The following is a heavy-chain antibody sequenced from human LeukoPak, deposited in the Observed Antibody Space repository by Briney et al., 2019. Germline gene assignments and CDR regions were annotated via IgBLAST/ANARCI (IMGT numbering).Heavy chain of an antibody. D-gene: IGHD3-10*01. V-gene: IGHV1-18*01. Sequence: ASVKVSCKASGYTFTSSGFSWVRQAPGQGLEWMGWISTYYGNTNYAQKLQDRVTMTTDTSTSTAYMELTSLRSDDTAVYYCARVYSTNYYGSGDRPFLFDYWGQATVVTVSS. CDR1: GYTFTSSG. CDR2: ISTYYGNT. J-gene: IGHJ4*02. CDR3: ARVYSTNYYGSGDRPFLFDY.